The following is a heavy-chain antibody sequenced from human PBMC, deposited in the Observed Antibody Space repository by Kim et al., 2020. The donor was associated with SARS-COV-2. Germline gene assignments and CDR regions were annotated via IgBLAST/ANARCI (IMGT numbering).Heavy chain of an antibody. J-gene: IGHJ4*02. Sequence: EQKYQGRVTMTRDTSTSTVNMELSSRRSEDTAVYYCARVYYDSSATFDYWGQGTLVTVSS. D-gene: IGHD3-22*01. V-gene: IGHV1-46*01. CDR3: ARVYYDSSATFDY.